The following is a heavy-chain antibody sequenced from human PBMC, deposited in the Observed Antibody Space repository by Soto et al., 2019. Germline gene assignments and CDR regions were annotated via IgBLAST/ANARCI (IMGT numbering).Heavy chain of an antibody. CDR1: GGSISSYY. J-gene: IGHJ6*02. CDR2: IYYSGST. D-gene: IGHD4-4*01. Sequence: SETLSLTCTVSGGSISSYYWSWIRQPPGKGLEWIGYIYYSGSTNYNPSLKSRVTISVDTSKSQFSLKLSSVTAADTAVYYCARGVGVVTTNYYYGMDVWGQGTTVTVSS. V-gene: IGHV4-59*01. CDR3: ARGVGVVTTNYYYGMDV.